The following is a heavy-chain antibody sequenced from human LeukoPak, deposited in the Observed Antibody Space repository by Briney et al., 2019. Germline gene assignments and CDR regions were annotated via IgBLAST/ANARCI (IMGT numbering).Heavy chain of an antibody. J-gene: IGHJ4*02. CDR2: IIPIFGTA. V-gene: IGHV1-69*13. Sequence: ASVKVSCKASGGTFSSYAISWVRQAPGQGLEWMGGIIPIFGTASYAQKFQGRVTITADESTSTAYMELSSLRSEDTAVYYCARDGSNHGSGSYYPDYWGQGTLVTVSS. CDR1: GGTFSSYA. CDR3: ARDGSNHGSGSYYPDY. D-gene: IGHD3-10*01.